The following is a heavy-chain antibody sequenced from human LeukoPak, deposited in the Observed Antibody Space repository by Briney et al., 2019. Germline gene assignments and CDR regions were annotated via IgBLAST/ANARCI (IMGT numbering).Heavy chain of an antibody. D-gene: IGHD1-26*01. CDR1: GFTFNSNG. Sequence: GGSLRLSCAASGFTFNSNGMSWVRQAPGKGLEWVSVISASGGSTYYADSVKGRFTISRDNSKNTLYLQINSLRVEDTALYYCTKFSLRGTYSSDHWGQGTLVTVSS. CDR2: ISASGGST. CDR3: TKFSLRGTYSSDH. V-gene: IGHV3-23*01. J-gene: IGHJ4*02.